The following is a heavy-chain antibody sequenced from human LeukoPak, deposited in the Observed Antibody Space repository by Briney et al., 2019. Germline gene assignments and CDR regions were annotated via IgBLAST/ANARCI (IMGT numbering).Heavy chain of an antibody. CDR2: ISGSGGST. CDR3: AKRIQSAMATGY. D-gene: IGHD5-18*01. Sequence: GGSLRLSCAASGFTYSKYALSWVRQAPGKGLEWVSDISGSGGSTYYADSVKGRFTISRDNSKNTLYLQMNSLRAEDTAVYYCAKRIQSAMATGYWGQGTLVTVSS. V-gene: IGHV3-23*01. CDR1: GFTYSKYA. J-gene: IGHJ4*02.